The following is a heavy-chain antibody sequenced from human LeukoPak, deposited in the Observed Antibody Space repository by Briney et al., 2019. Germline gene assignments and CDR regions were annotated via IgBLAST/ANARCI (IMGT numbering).Heavy chain of an antibody. CDR2: LYFSGST. CDR1: GNSISNYY. D-gene: IGHD6-13*01. Sequence: SETLTLSYSVSGNSISNYYWSWIQQPPGKVLEWIGYLYFSGSTNYNPSLKSRVTISVDTSKSLFSLKLSSVTAADTAMYYCAKGIAEEGLPIWGQGTLVTVSS. CDR3: AKGIAEEGLPI. V-gene: IGHV4-59*01. J-gene: IGHJ4*02.